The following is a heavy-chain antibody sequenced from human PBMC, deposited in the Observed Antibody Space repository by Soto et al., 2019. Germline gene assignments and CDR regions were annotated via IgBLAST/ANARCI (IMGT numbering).Heavy chain of an antibody. J-gene: IGHJ4*02. CDR2: ISGSGGST. V-gene: IGHV3-23*01. D-gene: IGHD3-10*01. CDR1: GFTFSSYA. Sequence: GGSLGLSCAASGFTFSSYAMSWVRQAPGKGLEWVSAISGSGGSTYYADSVKGRFTISRDNSKNTLYLQMNSLRAEDTAVYYCAKDPPHDYGSGSYSNDYYLDYWGQGTLVSVSS. CDR3: AKDPPHDYGSGSYSNDYYLDY.